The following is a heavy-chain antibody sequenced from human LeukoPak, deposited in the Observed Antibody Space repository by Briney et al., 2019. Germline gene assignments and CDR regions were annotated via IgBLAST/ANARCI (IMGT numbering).Heavy chain of an antibody. CDR3: AKDMITIFGVVTPHDAFDI. D-gene: IGHD3-3*01. CDR1: GFTFSSYA. Sequence: GGSLRLSCAASGFTFSSYAMSWVRQAPGKGLEWVSAISGSGGSTYYADSVKVRFTISRDNSKNTLYLQMNSLRAEDTAVYYCAKDMITIFGVVTPHDAFDIWGQGSMVTVSS. V-gene: IGHV3-23*01. CDR2: ISGSGGST. J-gene: IGHJ3*02.